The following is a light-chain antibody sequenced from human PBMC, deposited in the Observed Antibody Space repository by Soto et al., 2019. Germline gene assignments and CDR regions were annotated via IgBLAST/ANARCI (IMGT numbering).Light chain of an antibody. CDR1: SSDVGVYNY. CDR3: SSYTRSSTVV. V-gene: IGLV2-14*01. Sequence: QSALTQPASVSGSPGQSITISCTGSSSDVGVYNYVSWYQQHQGKAPKLIIYDVSNRPSGVSNRCSGSKSGNTASLTISGLQAEDEADYYCSSYTRSSTVVFGGGTKVTVL. CDR2: DVS. J-gene: IGLJ2*01.